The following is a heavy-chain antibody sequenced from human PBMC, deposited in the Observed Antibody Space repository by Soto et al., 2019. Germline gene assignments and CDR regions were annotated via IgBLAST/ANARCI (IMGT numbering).Heavy chain of an antibody. D-gene: IGHD3-22*01. CDR3: AKGSHYYDSSYGMDV. J-gene: IGHJ6*02. V-gene: IGHV1-69*13. CDR2: IIPIFGTA. CDR1: GGTFSSYA. Sequence: AVKVSCKASGGTFSSYAISWVRQAPGKGLEWMGGIIPIFGTANYAQKFQGRVTITADESTSTAYMELSSLRSDDTAVYCCAKGSHYYDSSYGMDVWGQGTTVTVSS.